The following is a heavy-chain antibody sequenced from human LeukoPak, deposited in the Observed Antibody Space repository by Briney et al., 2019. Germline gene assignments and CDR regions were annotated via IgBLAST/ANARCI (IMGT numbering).Heavy chain of an antibody. Sequence: PGGSLRLSWTASGFSFSSYAMTWVRQAPGEGLEWVSTITAGGGGTYYADSVKGRFTISRDNSKNTLCLQMNSLTAEDTAIYYCAGTTTVTTKRFQHWGQGTLVTVSS. CDR3: AGTTTVTTKRFQH. CDR1: GFSFSSYA. J-gene: IGHJ1*01. V-gene: IGHV3-23*01. D-gene: IGHD4-17*01. CDR2: ITAGGGGT.